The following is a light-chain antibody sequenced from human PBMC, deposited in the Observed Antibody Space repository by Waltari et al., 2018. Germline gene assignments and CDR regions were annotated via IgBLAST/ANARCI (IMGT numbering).Light chain of an antibody. Sequence: EIVLTQSPGTLSLSPGERVTLSCRASQSISSSFLAWYRQNPGQAPSLLIHGASSRTTVIPDRISGSGSGTDFTITISRLDHEDFVVYYCQQYSSSPPFTFGQGTKLEI. V-gene: IGKV3-20*01. CDR1: QSISSSF. J-gene: IGKJ2*01. CDR3: QQYSSSPPFT. CDR2: GAS.